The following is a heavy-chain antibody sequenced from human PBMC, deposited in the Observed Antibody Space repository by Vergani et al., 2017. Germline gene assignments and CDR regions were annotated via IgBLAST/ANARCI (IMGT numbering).Heavy chain of an antibody. CDR3: ARGYSSSWFDPYYYGMDV. Sequence: QVQLQESGPGLVKPSQTLSLTCTVSGGSISSGSYYWSWIRQPAGKGLEWIGRIYTSGSTNYNPSLKSRVTISVDTSKNQFSLKLSSVTAADTAVYYCARGYSSSWFDPYYYGMDVWGQGP. V-gene: IGHV4-61*02. J-gene: IGHJ6*02. D-gene: IGHD6-13*01. CDR1: GGSISSGSYY. CDR2: IYTSGST.